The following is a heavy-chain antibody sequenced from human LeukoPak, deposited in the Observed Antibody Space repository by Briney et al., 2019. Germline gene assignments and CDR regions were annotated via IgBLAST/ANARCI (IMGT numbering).Heavy chain of an antibody. CDR3: ARGPYYYDTSAWLDP. CDR1: GGSISSGDYY. V-gene: IGHV4-30-4*01. Sequence: SETLSLTCTVSGGSISSGDYYWSWIHQPPGKGLEWIGYIYYSGSTYYNPSLKSRLTISVDTSENQFSLRLSSVTAADTAVYYCARGPYYYDTSAWLDPWGQGTQVTVSS. D-gene: IGHD3-22*01. J-gene: IGHJ5*02. CDR2: IYYSGST.